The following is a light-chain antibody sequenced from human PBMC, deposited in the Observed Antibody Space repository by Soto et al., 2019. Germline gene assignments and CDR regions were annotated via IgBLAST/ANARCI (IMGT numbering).Light chain of an antibody. CDR2: WAS. V-gene: IGKV4-1*01. J-gene: IGKJ4*01. CDR3: QQYYNTPLT. CDR1: QSVLHSSNNKNY. Sequence: DIVMTQSPDSLAVSLGERATINCKSSQSVLHSSNNKNYLAWYQQKPGQPPKVLIYWASSRESGVPDRLSGSGSGTDFTLTISSLQDEDVAVYYCQQYYNTPLTFGGGTKLEIK.